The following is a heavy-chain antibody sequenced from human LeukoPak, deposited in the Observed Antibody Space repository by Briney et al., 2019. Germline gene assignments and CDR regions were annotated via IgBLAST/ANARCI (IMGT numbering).Heavy chain of an antibody. J-gene: IGHJ4*02. D-gene: IGHD4-17*01. CDR1: GGSISSGGYY. V-gene: IGHV4-31*03. CDR3: ARTRPQTTVTYDY. Sequence: PSETLSLTCTVSGGSISSGGYYWSWIRQHPGKGLEWIGYIYYSGSTYYNPSLKSRVTISVDTSKNQFSLKLSSVTAADTAVYYCARTRPQTTVTYDYWGQGTLVTVSS. CDR2: IYYSGST.